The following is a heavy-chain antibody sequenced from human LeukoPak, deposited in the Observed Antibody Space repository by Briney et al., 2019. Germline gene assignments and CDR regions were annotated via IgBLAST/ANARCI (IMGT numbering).Heavy chain of an antibody. Sequence: GGSLRLSCAASGFTFSNYSMNWVRQAPGKGLEWVSSISSSSSYIYYADSVKGRFTISRDNAKNSLYLQMNSLRAEDTAVYYCARDGEGLLGAFDIWGQGTMVTVSS. D-gene: IGHD1-26*01. CDR2: ISSSSSYI. V-gene: IGHV3-21*01. J-gene: IGHJ3*02. CDR1: GFTFSNYS. CDR3: ARDGEGLLGAFDI.